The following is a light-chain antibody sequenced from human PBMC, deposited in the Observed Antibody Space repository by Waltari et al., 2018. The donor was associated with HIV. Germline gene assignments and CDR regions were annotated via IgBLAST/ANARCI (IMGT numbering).Light chain of an antibody. V-gene: IGLV1-47*01. CDR2: RNE. J-gene: IGLJ1*01. CDR1: SSNIGRNY. Sequence: QPVLTQPPSASETPGQSLSISCSGGSSNIGRNYVFCYQHVANMAPKLLVSRNEQRPSGVPDRFSGSRSGTSASLVISGLRAEDEALYYCASWDDGLSGHVFGSGTTVFVL. CDR3: ASWDDGLSGHV.